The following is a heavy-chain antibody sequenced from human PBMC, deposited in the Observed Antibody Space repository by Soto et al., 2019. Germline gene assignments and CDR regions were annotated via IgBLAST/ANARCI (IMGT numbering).Heavy chain of an antibody. CDR2: IYYSGST. CDR1: GGSISSSSYY. J-gene: IGHJ3*02. Sequence: SETLSLTCTVSGGSISSSSYYWGWIRQPPGKGLEWIGSIYYSGSTYYNPSLKSRVTISVDTSKNQFSLKLSSVTAADTAVYYCARDCSSTSCHYRGSDAFDIWGQGTMVTVSS. CDR3: ARDCSSTSCHYRGSDAFDI. D-gene: IGHD2-2*01. V-gene: IGHV4-39*01.